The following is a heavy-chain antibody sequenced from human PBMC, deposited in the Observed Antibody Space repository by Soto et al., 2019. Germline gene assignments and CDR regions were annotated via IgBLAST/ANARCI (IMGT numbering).Heavy chain of an antibody. V-gene: IGHV3-9*01. CDR2: ISWNSGTI. J-gene: IGHJ4*02. CDR3: ARDVWSRDSGPPDS. Sequence: EVQLVESGGGLVQPGRSLRLSCAASGFSFDDYAMHWVRQAPGKGLEWVTGISWNSGTIGYADSVKGRFTISRDNAKNSLYLQMNSLRAEDTALYYCARDVWSRDSGPPDSWGQGTLVTVSS. CDR1: GFSFDDYA. D-gene: IGHD3-10*01.